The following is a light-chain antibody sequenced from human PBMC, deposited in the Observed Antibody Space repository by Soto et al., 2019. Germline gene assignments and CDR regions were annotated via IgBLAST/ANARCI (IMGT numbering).Light chain of an antibody. CDR3: QQRSNWPPLT. CDR2: DAS. J-gene: IGKJ4*01. Sequence: ENVLTQSPATLSLSPGERATLSCRASQSVSSYLAWYQQKPGQAPRLLIYDASNRATGIPARFSGSGSGTDFTLPISSLEPEDFAVYYCQQRSNWPPLTFGGGTKVDIK. V-gene: IGKV3-11*01. CDR1: QSVSSY.